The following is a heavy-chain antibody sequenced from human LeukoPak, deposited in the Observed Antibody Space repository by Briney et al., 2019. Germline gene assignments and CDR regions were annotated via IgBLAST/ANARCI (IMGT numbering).Heavy chain of an antibody. CDR1: GYTFTGYY. D-gene: IGHD5-18*01. J-gene: IGHJ6*03. CDR3: ARSGGYSYGFGLYYYYYYMDV. CDR2: INPNSGGK. Sequence: ASVKVSCKASGYTFTGYYMHWVRQAPGQGLEWMGWINPNSGGKNYAQKFQGRVTMTRDTSISTAYMELSRLRSDDTAVYYCARSGGYSYGFGLYYYYYYMDVWGKGTTVTVSS. V-gene: IGHV1-2*02.